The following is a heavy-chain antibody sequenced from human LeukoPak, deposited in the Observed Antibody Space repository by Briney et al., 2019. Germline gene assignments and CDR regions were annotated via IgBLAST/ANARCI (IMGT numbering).Heavy chain of an antibody. CDR2: INPSGGST. D-gene: IGHD3-9*01. CDR1: GYTFTSYY. Sequence: ASVKVSCKASGYTFTSYYMHWVRRAPGQGLEWMGIINPSGGSTSYAQKFQGRVTMTRDTSTSTVYMELSRLRSDDTAVYYCARDYRLRDYDILTGYDYYYYYYMDVWGKGTTVTVSS. V-gene: IGHV1-46*01. J-gene: IGHJ6*03. CDR3: ARDYRLRDYDILTGYDYYYYYYMDV.